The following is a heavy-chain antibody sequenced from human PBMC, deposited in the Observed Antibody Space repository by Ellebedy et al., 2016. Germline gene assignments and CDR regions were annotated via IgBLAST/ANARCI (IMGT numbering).Heavy chain of an antibody. D-gene: IGHD3-10*01. Sequence: GSLRLSCSVSGGFVSSSPYYWGWIRQSPGKGLEWIGSLYSSGTTYSNPSLKIRFAISVDTSKNQFSLTATSVTAADTAVYFCAGGSYSSGSYVHFDYWGHGILVTVSS. CDR3: AGGSYSSGSYVHFDY. J-gene: IGHJ4*01. CDR2: LYSSGTT. CDR1: GGFVSSSPYY. V-gene: IGHV4-39*01.